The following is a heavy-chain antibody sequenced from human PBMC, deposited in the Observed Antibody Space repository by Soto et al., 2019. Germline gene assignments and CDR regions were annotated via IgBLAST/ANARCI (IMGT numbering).Heavy chain of an antibody. V-gene: IGHV5-51*01. Sequence: GESLKISCKGSGYHFTNYWIGWVRQMPGKGLEWMGFIYPSDSDTRYSPSFQGQVTISADKSISTAYLQWSSLKASDTAMYYCARPIGAISTTDFTYWGQGTLVTVSS. CDR2: IYPSDSDT. J-gene: IGHJ4*02. CDR3: ARPIGAISTTDFTY. CDR1: GYHFTNYW. D-gene: IGHD3-10*01.